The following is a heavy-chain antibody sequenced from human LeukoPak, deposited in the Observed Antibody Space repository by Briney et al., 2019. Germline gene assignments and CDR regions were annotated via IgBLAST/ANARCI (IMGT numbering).Heavy chain of an antibody. Sequence: ASVKVSCKASGGTFSSYAISWVRQAPGQGLEWMGWISAYNGNTNYAQKLQGRVTMTTDTSTSTAYMELRSLRPEDTALYYCAKHLTATNTYIFFGLDVWGQGTSVTVSS. D-gene: IGHD1-26*01. J-gene: IGHJ6*02. CDR1: GGTFSSYA. CDR3: AKHLTATNTYIFFGLDV. V-gene: IGHV1-18*01. CDR2: ISAYNGNT.